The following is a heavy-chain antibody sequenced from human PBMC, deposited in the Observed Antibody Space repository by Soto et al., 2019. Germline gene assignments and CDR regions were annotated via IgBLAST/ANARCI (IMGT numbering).Heavy chain of an antibody. J-gene: IGHJ6*02. CDR2: INPNSGGT. CDR3: ARGRASAAARGMDV. Sequence: QVQLVQSGAEVKKPGASVKVSCKASGYTFTGYYMHWVRQAPGQGLEWMGWINPNSGGTNYAQKFQGWVTMTRDTAISTAYRELGRLRSDDTAVYYCARGRASAAARGMDVWGQGTTVTVSS. V-gene: IGHV1-2*04. CDR1: GYTFTGYY.